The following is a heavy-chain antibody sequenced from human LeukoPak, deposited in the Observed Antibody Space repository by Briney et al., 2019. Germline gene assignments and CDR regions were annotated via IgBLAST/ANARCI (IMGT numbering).Heavy chain of an antibody. CDR3: AKTKYYYDSSGYYYDY. CDR1: GFTFSSYA. D-gene: IGHD3-22*01. V-gene: IGHV3-23*01. J-gene: IGHJ4*02. CDR2: ISGSGGST. Sequence: GGSLRLSCAASGFTFSSYAMSWVRLAPGKGLEWVSAISGSGGSTYYADSVKGRFTISRDNSKNTLYLQMNSLRAEDTAVYYCAKTKYYYDSSGYYYDYWGQGTLVTVSS.